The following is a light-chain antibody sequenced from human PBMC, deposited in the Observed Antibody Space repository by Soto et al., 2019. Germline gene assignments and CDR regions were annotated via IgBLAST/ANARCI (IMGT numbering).Light chain of an antibody. J-gene: IGLJ3*02. CDR3: QSYDSSLSGWV. V-gene: IGLV1-40*01. CDR1: SSKIGAGYD. Sequence: QSVLTQPPSVSGAPGQRVTISCTGSSSKIGAGYDVPWYQQLPGKAPKLLIYGNSNRPSGVPDRFSGSKTGTSASLAITGLQAEDEADYYCQSYDSSLSGWVFGGGTKLTVL. CDR2: GNS.